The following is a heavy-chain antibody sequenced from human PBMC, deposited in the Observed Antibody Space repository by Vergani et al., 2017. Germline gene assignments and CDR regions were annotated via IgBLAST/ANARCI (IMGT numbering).Heavy chain of an antibody. V-gene: IGHV5-51*01. CDR3: ARGVGIETSDYYYGMDV. J-gene: IGHJ6*02. Sequence: EVQLVQSGAEVKKPGESLTISCKGSGYSFTSYWNGWVRQMPGKGLEWMGIIYPGDSDTRYSPSFQGQVTISADKSISTAYLQWSSLKASDTAMYYCARGVGIETSDYYYGMDVWGQGTTVTVSS. CDR2: IYPGDSDT. D-gene: IGHD3-3*01. CDR1: GYSFTSYW.